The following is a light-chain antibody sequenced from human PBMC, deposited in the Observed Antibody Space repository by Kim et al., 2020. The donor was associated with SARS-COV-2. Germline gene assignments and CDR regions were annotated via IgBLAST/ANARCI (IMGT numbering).Light chain of an antibody. CDR1: QDISNY. Sequence: ASVGDRVTITCRASQDISNYLAWYQQKPGKVPKLQIYAASALQLGVPSRFSGSGSGTDFTLTVTSLQPEDVATYYCQKYNSAPWTFGQGTKVDIK. V-gene: IGKV1-27*01. CDR3: QKYNSAPWT. J-gene: IGKJ1*01. CDR2: AAS.